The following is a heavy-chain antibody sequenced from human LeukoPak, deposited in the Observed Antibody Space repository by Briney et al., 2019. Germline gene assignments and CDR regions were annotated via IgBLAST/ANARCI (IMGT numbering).Heavy chain of an antibody. Sequence: AGGSLRLSCAASGFTFDDYAMHGVRQAPGKGLEWVSGISWNSGSIGYADSVKGRFTISRDNAKNSLYLQMNSLRAEDTALYYCAKDPHSSGYYFFDYWGQGTLVTVSS. CDR1: GFTFDDYA. D-gene: IGHD3-22*01. CDR3: AKDPHSSGYYFFDY. J-gene: IGHJ4*02. CDR2: ISWNSGSI. V-gene: IGHV3-9*01.